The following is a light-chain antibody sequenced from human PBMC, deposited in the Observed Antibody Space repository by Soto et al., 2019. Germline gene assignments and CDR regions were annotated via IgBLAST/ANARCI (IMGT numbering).Light chain of an antibody. CDR1: SSNVGSQF. V-gene: IGLV1-47*01. Sequence: QSVLPQPPSASGTPGQTVTISCSGSSSNVGSQFVYWYQQVPGTAPKLLIYKTYQRPPGVPDRFSGSKSGSSASLAISGLRSEDEAHYYCAAWDDSLRWVFGGGTKLTVL. CDR3: AAWDDSLRWV. J-gene: IGLJ3*02. CDR2: KTY.